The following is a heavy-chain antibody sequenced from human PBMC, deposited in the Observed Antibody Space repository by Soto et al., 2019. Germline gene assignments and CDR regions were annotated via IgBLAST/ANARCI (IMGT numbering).Heavy chain of an antibody. CDR3: TTSNGSGVGASDY. CDR2: VKSKIDDETT. V-gene: IGHV3-15*07. D-gene: IGHD1-26*01. CDR1: GFIFRNAW. Sequence: EGRLVESGGGLVKPEESLRRSCAASGFIFRNAWMNWVRQAPGKGLEWVGRVKSKIDDETTDYAAPVKGRFTITRDDSNSVVKQQMNSLKTEDTAVEFCTTSNGSGVGASDYWGPGTVVTVSS. J-gene: IGHJ4*02.